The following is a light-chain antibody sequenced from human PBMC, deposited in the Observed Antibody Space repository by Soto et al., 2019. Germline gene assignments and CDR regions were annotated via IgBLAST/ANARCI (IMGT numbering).Light chain of an antibody. Sequence: DIQMTQSPSTLSASVRDRVTITCRASQTINSWLAWYQQRPGKAPRLPIYKASTLESGVPSRFSGSGSGTEFTLTISTLQPDDFATYYCQQYDSIPYTFGQGTKLDIK. J-gene: IGKJ2*01. V-gene: IGKV1-5*03. CDR1: QTINSW. CDR3: QQYDSIPYT. CDR2: KAS.